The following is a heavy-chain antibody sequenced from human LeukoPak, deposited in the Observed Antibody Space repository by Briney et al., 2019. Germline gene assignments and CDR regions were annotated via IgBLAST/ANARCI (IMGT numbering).Heavy chain of an antibody. CDR1: GDSISSYY. J-gene: IGHJ6*02. D-gene: IGHD3-10*01. Sequence: PSETLSLTCTVSGDSISSYYWSWIRQPAGKGLEWIGRIYSTGSTDYNPSLKSRVTMSVDASKKQFSLKLSSVTAADTAVYYCARDMVRGVMDVWGQGTTVTVSS. V-gene: IGHV4-4*07. CDR2: IYSTGST. CDR3: ARDMVRGVMDV.